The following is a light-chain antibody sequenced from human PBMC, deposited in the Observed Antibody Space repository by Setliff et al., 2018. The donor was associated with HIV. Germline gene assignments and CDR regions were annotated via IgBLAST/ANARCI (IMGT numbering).Light chain of an antibody. V-gene: IGLV1-51*01. J-gene: IGLJ1*01. CDR3: GTWDTTLNTYV. CDR2: DND. CDR1: SSTIGNNH. Sequence: QSVLAQPPSVSAAPGQRITISCSGRSSTIGNNHVSWYQQLPGTAPKLLIYDNDRRPSGIPDRFSGSKSATSVTLGITGLQNGDEADYFCGTWDTTLNTYVFGSGTKVTVL.